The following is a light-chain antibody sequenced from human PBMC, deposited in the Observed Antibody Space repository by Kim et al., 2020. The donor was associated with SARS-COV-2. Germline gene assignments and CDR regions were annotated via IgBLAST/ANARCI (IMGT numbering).Light chain of an antibody. CDR1: QSISSW. Sequence: DIQMTQSPSTLSASVGDRVTITCRASQSISSWLAWYQQKPGKAPKLLIYDASSLQSGVPSRFSGSGSGTEFTLTISSLQPDDFATYYCQQCNNFPWTFGQGTKVDIK. CDR3: QQCNNFPWT. CDR2: DAS. V-gene: IGKV1-5*01. J-gene: IGKJ1*01.